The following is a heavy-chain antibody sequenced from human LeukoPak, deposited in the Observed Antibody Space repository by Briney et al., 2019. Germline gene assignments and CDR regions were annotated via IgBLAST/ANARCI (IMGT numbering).Heavy chain of an antibody. D-gene: IGHD6-13*01. V-gene: IGHV4-34*01. CDR3: ARRGQQLVEGVIDY. J-gene: IGHJ4*02. CDR2: INDSGST. CDR1: VGPFSGYY. Sequence: PSETLSLTCGVYVGPFSGYYWIWLPQPPGKGLEWVGEINDSGSTNHNPSLKSQGTISLDTSKNHISLKLSSVTAADTAVVYFARRGQQLVEGVIDYWGEGALVTLSS.